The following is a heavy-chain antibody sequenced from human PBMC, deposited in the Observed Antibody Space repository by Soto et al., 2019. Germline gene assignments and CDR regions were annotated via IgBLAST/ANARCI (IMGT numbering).Heavy chain of an antibody. CDR1: GFTFSSYA. J-gene: IGHJ6*02. D-gene: IGHD2-15*01. CDR3: ARDRGYCSGGSCYSSWDYYYGMDV. V-gene: IGHV3-30-3*01. CDR2: ISYDGSNK. Sequence: GGSLRLSCAASGFTFSSYAMHWVRQAPGKGLEWVAVISYDGSNKYYADSVKGRFTISRDNSQNTLYLQMNSLRAEDTAVYYCARDRGYCSGGSCYSSWDYYYGMDVWGQGTTVTVSS.